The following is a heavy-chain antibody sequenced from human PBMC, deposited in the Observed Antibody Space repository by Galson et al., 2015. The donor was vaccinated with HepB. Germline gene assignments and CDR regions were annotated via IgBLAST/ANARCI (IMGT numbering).Heavy chain of an antibody. J-gene: IGHJ4*02. CDR2: IKQDGGET. V-gene: IGHV3-7*03. D-gene: IGHD4-23*01. Sequence: SLRLSCAASGFTFTAYWMNWVRRAPGKGLEWVANIKQDGGETHYVQSVKGRFTISRDNAKNSVFLEMNSLRAEDTAVYYCARGNYGGDWGQGTLVTVSS. CDR3: ARGNYGGD. CDR1: GFTFTAYW.